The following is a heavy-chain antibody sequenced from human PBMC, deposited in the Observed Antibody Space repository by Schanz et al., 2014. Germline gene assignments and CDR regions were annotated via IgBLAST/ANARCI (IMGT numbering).Heavy chain of an antibody. CDR1: GYSFNLFG. D-gene: IGHD3-22*01. V-gene: IGHV1-18*04. Sequence: QVPLVQSGAEVRKPGASVMLSCKTSGYSFNLFGVSWVRQAPGQGLEWMGWISAYNGNMNYAPKFQGRVTMTTVTSTSTAYMELRNLRSDVTPLYYCVRDGDERLVVIFDQWGQGTLVTVSS. CDR2: ISAYNGNM. CDR3: VRDGDERLVVIFDQ. J-gene: IGHJ4*02.